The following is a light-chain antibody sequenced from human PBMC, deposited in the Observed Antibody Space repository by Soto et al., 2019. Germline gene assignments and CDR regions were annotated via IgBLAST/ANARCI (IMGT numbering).Light chain of an antibody. J-gene: IGKJ1*01. CDR2: GAS. Sequence: EIVLTQSPGTLSLSPGERATLSCRASQSVSSNYLVWYQHKPGQATRLLMYGASTRATGIPDRFIGSGSGTDISLTICRLDHEDFGVYYCQEYCSSPPWAFGQGTKVEI. V-gene: IGKV3-20*01. CDR3: QEYCSSPPWA. CDR1: QSVSSNY.